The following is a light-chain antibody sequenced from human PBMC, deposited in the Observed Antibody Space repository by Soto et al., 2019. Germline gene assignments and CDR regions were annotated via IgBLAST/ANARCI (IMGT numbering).Light chain of an antibody. J-gene: IGKJ5*01. Sequence: IVLTHSPGTLSLSPCETAALSCSAGQSVSSSYLAWYQQKPGQAPRLLISGASSRATGIPDRFGGSGSGTDYTLTITRLEPEDFAVYYCQQYGSSPPITFGQGTRLEIK. CDR3: QQYGSSPPIT. CDR1: QSVSSSY. V-gene: IGKV3-20*01. CDR2: GAS.